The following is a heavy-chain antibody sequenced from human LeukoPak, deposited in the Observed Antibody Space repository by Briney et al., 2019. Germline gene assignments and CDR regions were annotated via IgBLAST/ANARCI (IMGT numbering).Heavy chain of an antibody. D-gene: IGHD6-13*01. Sequence: PSETLSLTCTVSGGSLSSCSYYWGWIRQPPGRGLEWIGSIYYSGSTYYNPPLKSRVTISVDTSKIQFSLKLSSVTAADTAVYYCARRVGIAAVNWFDPWGQGTLVTVSS. V-gene: IGHV4-39*01. CDR2: IYYSGST. J-gene: IGHJ5*02. CDR3: ARRVGIAAVNWFDP. CDR1: GGSLSSCSYY.